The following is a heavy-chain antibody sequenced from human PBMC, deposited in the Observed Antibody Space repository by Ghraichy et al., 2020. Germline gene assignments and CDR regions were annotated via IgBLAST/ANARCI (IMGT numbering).Heavy chain of an antibody. D-gene: IGHD2-8*01. CDR1: GFFAGSHY. CDR3: ARGYNGGNNGFDY. Sequence: GGSLRLSCVASGFFAGSHYMTWVRQAPGKGLEWVSSIENPDGSGDETFYADSVKGRFTISRHNFRKTLYLQMSSLRTDDTAVYYCARGYNGGNNGFDYWGRGTLVTVSS. J-gene: IGHJ4*02. CDR2: IENPDGSGDET. V-gene: IGHV3-53*04.